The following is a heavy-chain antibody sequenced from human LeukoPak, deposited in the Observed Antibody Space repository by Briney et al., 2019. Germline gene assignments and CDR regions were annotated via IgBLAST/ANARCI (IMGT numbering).Heavy chain of an antibody. Sequence: PGGSLRLSCAASGFTFSSYAMSWVRQAPGKGLEWVSAISGSGGSTYYADSVKGRFTISRDNSKNTLYLQMSSLRAEDTAVYYCAKASSGWQRGFDYWGQGTLVTVSS. V-gene: IGHV3-23*01. D-gene: IGHD6-19*01. CDR3: AKASSGWQRGFDY. J-gene: IGHJ4*02. CDR2: ISGSGGST. CDR1: GFTFSSYA.